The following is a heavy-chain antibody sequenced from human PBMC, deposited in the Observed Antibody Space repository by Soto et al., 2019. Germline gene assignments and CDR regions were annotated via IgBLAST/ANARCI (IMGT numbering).Heavy chain of an antibody. CDR3: AHRRKSGTEHLSFYY. D-gene: IGHD1-7*01. J-gene: IGHJ4*02. CDR1: GFSLSTSGVA. V-gene: IGHV2-5*01. CDR2: IHWNDDK. Sequence: QISLKESGPTLFKPTQTLTLTCTVSGFSLSTSGVAVGWIRQPPGEALECLALIHWNDDKRYSPSLRNMVTITKDVFQNQVVLTVTNMAPVDTGTYSCAHRRKSGTEHLSFYYWGQGVLVAVSP.